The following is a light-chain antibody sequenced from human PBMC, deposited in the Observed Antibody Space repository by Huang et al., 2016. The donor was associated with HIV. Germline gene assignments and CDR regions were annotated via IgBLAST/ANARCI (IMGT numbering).Light chain of an antibody. Sequence: IQMTQSPSSVSASEGDTVTITCRASQDICIWLAWYQQKPREAPTLLIHSASILVSGVPSRFSGSGSGTKFSLTINGLRPDDFATYYCLQADISPRSFGQGTRLDIQ. J-gene: IGKJ5*01. CDR3: LQADISPRS. CDR2: SAS. CDR1: QDICIW. V-gene: IGKV1-12*01.